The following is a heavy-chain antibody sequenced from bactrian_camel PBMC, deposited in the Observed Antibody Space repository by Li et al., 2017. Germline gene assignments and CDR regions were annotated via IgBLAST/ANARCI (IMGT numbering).Heavy chain of an antibody. CDR1: GYTYRPNC. Sequence: HVQLVESGGGSVQTGGSLRLSCEASGYTYRPNCMGWFRQAPGKEREGVAAIDSDSWTSYADSVKGRFTISRDDAGGALYLQMNNVEPEDSAMYYCVAARYCKKVTDLDRYREVSGPGTQVTVS. CDR3: VAARYCKKVTDLDRYREV. CDR2: IDSDSWT. V-gene: IGHV3S53*01. D-gene: IGHD1*01. J-gene: IGHJ2*01.